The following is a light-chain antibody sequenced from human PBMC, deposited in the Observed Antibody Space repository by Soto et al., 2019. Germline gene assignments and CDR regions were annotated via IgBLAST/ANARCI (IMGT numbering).Light chain of an antibody. J-gene: IGKJ1*01. CDR2: RAS. CDR3: QQYGTSPRA. CDR1: QSVTIY. V-gene: IGKV1-5*03. Sequence: DIQMTQSPSTLSASLGDRVTITCRASQSVTIYLAWYQQRPGKAPKLLVHRASILESGVPSRFSGSGSGTEFTLTISRLEPEDFAVYYCQQYGTSPRAFGPGTKVEIK.